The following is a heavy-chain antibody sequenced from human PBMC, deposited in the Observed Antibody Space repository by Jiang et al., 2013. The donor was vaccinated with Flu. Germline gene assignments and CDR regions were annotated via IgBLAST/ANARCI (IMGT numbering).Heavy chain of an antibody. CDR2: LYYSVTT. CDR1: GVPISTSGSY. V-gene: IGHV4-39*01. J-gene: IGHJ4*02. D-gene: IGHD3-10*01. CDR3: ATLVNRRSWFGEFQT. Sequence: SGPGLVKPSETLSLTCSVSGVPISTSGSYWAWIRQPPGKGLEWIGSLYYSVTTYYNPSLKSRVTISGDTSRNQFSLTLTSVTAADTAVYYCATLVNRRSWFGEFQTWGQGILVTVSS.